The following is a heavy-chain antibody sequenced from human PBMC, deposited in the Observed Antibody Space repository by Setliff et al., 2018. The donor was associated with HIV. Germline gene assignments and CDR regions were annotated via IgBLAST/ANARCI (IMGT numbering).Heavy chain of an antibody. CDR3: ARASTRIGYDSSGYPFDY. D-gene: IGHD3-22*01. CDR2: IFYTGTT. V-gene: IGHV4-38-2*01. Sequence: LSLPCAVSGYPIRDNFFWGWVRQPPGKGLEWIGSIFYTGTTYYNPSLKSRVTLSLDTSKNQFSLELSSVTAADTAVYYCARASTRIGYDSSGYPFDYWGQGTRVTVSS. J-gene: IGHJ4*02. CDR1: GYPIRDNFF.